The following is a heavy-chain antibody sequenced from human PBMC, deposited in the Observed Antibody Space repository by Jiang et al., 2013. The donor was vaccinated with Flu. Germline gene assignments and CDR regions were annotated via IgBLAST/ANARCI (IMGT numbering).Heavy chain of an antibody. V-gene: IGHV1-2*02. J-gene: IGHJ5*02. CDR3: ARVRPVAGLGYNWFDP. CDR2: INPTSGAT. Sequence: GQGLEWLGWINPTSGATKSAQKFQGRVTLTRDTSISTAYMELSSLTSDDTAVYYCARVRPVAGLGYNWFDPWGQGTLVTVSS. D-gene: IGHD6-19*01.